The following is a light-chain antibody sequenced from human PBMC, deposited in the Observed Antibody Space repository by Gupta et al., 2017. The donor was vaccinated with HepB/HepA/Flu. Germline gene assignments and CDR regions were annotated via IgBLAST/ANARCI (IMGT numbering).Light chain of an antibody. Sequence: QSALTPPASVSGSPGQSITISCTGTSSDIGTYNYVSWYQQHPGKAPKLVIYDVTNRPSGVSNRFSGSKSGNTASLTISEVQAEDEADYYCSSYTSSSVVFGGGTKVTVL. CDR2: DVT. J-gene: IGLJ2*01. V-gene: IGLV2-14*03. CDR1: SSDIGTYNY. CDR3: SSYTSSSVV.